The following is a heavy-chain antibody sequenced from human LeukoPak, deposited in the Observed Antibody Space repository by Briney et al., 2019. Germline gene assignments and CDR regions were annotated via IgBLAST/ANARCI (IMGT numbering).Heavy chain of an antibody. CDR1: GGSFSGYY. Sequence: SETLSLTCAVYGGSFSGYYWSWIRQPPGKGLEWIGEINHSGSTNYNPSLKSRVTISVDTSKNQFSLKLSSVTAADTAVYFCARWGKTDYDFWSGYYILKYWGQGTLVTVSS. CDR2: INHSGST. J-gene: IGHJ4*02. V-gene: IGHV4-34*01. CDR3: ARWGKTDYDFWSGYYILKY. D-gene: IGHD3-3*01.